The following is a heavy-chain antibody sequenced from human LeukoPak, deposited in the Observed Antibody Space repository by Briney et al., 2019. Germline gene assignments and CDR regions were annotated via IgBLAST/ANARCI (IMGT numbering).Heavy chain of an antibody. J-gene: IGHJ4*02. CDR2: IYTSGST. CDR1: GGSISSYY. V-gene: IGHV4-4*07. CDR3: ARDVPGGSSELHYYFDY. D-gene: IGHD1-26*01. Sequence: PSETLSLTCTVAGGSISSYYCSWILQPAGKGLEWSGRIYTSGSTNYNPSLKSRLTMSVDTSKNPFSLKLSSVTAADTAVYYCARDVPGGSSELHYYFDYWGQGALVTVSS.